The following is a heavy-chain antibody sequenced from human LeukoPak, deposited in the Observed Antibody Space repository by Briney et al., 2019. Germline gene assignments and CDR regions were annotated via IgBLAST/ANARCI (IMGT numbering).Heavy chain of an antibody. D-gene: IGHD2-15*01. J-gene: IGHJ4*02. CDR3: ARESDYCSGGSCYRATGTFDY. CDR1: GYTFTCYY. Sequence: GASVKVSCKASGYTFTCYYMHWVRQAPGQGLEWMGRINPNSGGTNYAQKFQGRVTMTRDTSISTAYMELSRLRSDDTAVYYCARESDYCSGGSCYRATGTFDYWGQGTLVTVSS. V-gene: IGHV1-2*06. CDR2: INPNSGGT.